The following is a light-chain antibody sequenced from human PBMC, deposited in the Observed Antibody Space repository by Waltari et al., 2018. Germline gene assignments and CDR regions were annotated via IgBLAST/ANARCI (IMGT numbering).Light chain of an antibody. CDR2: SGT. Sequence: QSVLTQPPSVSGAPGQRVTISCTGSSSNIGAGSDVHWYQRLPGAAPKLLIYSGTNRPSGVPDRFSGSKSATSASLAITGLQAEDEADYYCQSYDNILSGPVFGGGTQLTVL. CDR3: QSYDNILSGPV. J-gene: IGLJ7*01. V-gene: IGLV1-40*01. CDR1: SSNIGAGSD.